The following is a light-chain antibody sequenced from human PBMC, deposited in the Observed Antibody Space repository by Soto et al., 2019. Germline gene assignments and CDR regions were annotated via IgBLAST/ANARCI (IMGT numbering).Light chain of an antibody. CDR3: QQPHSFLS. CDR1: QVISRW. CDR2: GAS. J-gene: IGKJ4*01. Sequence: DIQMTQSPSSVSASVGDRVTITCRASQVISRWLAWYQQKPGKAPKLLIYGASNLQSGVPSRFSGNASGTDFTLTITTLQPEDCSTYYCQQPHSFLSFGGGPKVEI. V-gene: IGKV1-12*02.